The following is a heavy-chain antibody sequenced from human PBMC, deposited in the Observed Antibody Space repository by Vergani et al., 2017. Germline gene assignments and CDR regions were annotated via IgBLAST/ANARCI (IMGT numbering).Heavy chain of an antibody. J-gene: IGHJ5*02. D-gene: IGHD2-2*01. Sequence: EVQLLESGGGLVQPGGSLRLSCAASGFTFSSYAMSWVRQAPGKGLEWVSVIYSGGSSTYYADSVKGRFTISRDNSKNTLYLQMNSLRAEDTAVYYCAKSLCQLLLGGWFDPWGQGTLVTVSS. CDR3: AKSLCQLLLGGWFDP. V-gene: IGHV3-23*03. CDR1: GFTFSSYA. CDR2: IYSGGSST.